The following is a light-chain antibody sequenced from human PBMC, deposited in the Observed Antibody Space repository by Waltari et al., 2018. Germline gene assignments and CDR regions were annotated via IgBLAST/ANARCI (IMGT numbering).Light chain of an antibody. CDR3: QSYDGINWM. CDR2: EDY. J-gene: IGLJ3*02. CDR1: SGSIASNY. Sequence: NFMLTQPHSVSKSPGKTVTISCTRSSGSIASNYVQWFQQRPGSAPTTVIYEDYQRPSGVPDRFSGSIDSSSNSASLTISGLKTEDEADYYCQSYDGINWMFGGGTKLTVL. V-gene: IGLV6-57*03.